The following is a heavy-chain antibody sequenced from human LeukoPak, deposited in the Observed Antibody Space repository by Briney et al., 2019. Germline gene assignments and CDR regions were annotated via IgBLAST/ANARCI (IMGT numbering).Heavy chain of an antibody. CDR2: INHSGST. CDR1: GGSFSGYY. D-gene: IGHD2-21*02. J-gene: IGHJ5*02. Sequence: SETLSLTCAVYGGSFSGYYWSWIRQPPGKGLEWIGEINHSGSTNYNPSLKSRVTISVDTSKNQFSLKLRSVTAADTAVYYCARHECGGDCYRDWFDPWGQEPWSPSPQ. V-gene: IGHV4-34*01. CDR3: ARHECGGDCYRDWFDP.